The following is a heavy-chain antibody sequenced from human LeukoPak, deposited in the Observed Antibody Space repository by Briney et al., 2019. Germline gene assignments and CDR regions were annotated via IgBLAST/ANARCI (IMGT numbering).Heavy chain of an antibody. CDR2: IWNDGSNK. Sequence: GRSLRLSCAASGFTFSSYSMHWVRQAPGKGLEWVAVIWNDGSNKHYADSVKGRFTISRDNSKNTLYLQMNSLRAEDTAVYYCARERGKGYFDYWGQGTRVTVSS. V-gene: IGHV3-33*01. CDR1: GFTFSSYS. CDR3: ARERGKGYFDY. J-gene: IGHJ4*02.